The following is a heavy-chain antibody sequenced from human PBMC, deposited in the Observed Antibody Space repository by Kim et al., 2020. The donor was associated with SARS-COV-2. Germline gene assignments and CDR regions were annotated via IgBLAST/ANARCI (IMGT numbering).Heavy chain of an antibody. CDR3: TRVNYYYGMDV. V-gene: IGHV3-49*03. CDR1: GFTFGDYA. Sequence: GGSLRPSCTASGFTFGDYAMSWFRQAPGKGLEWVGCIRSKAYGGTTEYAASVKGRFTISRDDSKSIAYLQMNSLKADDTAVYYCTRVNYYYGMDVWGQGTTVTVSS. J-gene: IGHJ6*02. CDR2: IRSKAYGGTT.